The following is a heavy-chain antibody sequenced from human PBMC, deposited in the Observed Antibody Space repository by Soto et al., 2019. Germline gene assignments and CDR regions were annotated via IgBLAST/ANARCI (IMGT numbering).Heavy chain of an antibody. J-gene: IGHJ4*02. V-gene: IGHV3-73*01. D-gene: IGHD3-10*02. CDR1: WFTFSGSA. Sequence: GGTLRLSWAASWFTFSGSAMHWVRQASGKGLEWVGRIRSKANSYATAYAASVKGRFTISRDDSKNTAYLQMNSLKTEDTAVYFYTIVYVAAQSSSPTPVGDYYGKSNLVTVS. CDR3: TIVYVAAQSSSPTPVGDY. CDR2: IRSKANSYAT.